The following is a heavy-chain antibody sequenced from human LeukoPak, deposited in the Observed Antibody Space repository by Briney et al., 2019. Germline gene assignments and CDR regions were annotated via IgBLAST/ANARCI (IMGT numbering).Heavy chain of an antibody. CDR2: ISAYNGNT. CDR1: GYTFTSYG. J-gene: IGHJ4*02. Sequence: ASVKVSCKASGYTFTSYGISWVRQAPGQGLEWMGWISAYNGNTNYAQKFQGRVTITTDESTSTAYMELSSLRSEDTAVYYCASSLTYYYDSSGYSYWGQGTLVTVSS. D-gene: IGHD3-22*01. V-gene: IGHV1-18*01. CDR3: ASSLTYYYDSSGYSY.